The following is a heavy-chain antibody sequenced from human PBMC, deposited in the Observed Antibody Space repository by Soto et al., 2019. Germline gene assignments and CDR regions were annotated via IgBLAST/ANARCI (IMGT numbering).Heavy chain of an antibody. CDR1: GGIFNTYA. J-gene: IGHJ4*02. V-gene: IGHV1-69*01. Sequence: QVQLVQSGPEVKEPGSSVKLTCKVSGGIFNTYAISWLRQAPGQGLEWMGGIIPIFGTPNYAQRFQGRVTNTAGESTGTGYLGVDRMGTGDQAGYYCWRGRDFFGSGNYYYRIDFWGQGTLVSVSS. CDR3: WRGRDFFGSGNYYYRIDF. D-gene: IGHD3-10*01. CDR2: IIPIFGTP.